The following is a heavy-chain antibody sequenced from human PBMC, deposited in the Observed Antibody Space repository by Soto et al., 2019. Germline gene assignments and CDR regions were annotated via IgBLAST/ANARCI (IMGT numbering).Heavy chain of an antibody. CDR2: INPSGDVR. V-gene: IGHV1-46*01. CDR1: GFTFSDYF. CDR3: ARDNSQNYGTPAASSRFHP. D-gene: IGHD2-15*01. Sequence: ASVKVSCKASGFTFSDYFMHWVRQAPGQGLEWMGIINPSGDVRDYAQKFQGRVTITRDTSTSTVYMELSSLRYEDTAVYYCARDNSQNYGTPAASSRFHPWGQGTPVTVSS. J-gene: IGHJ5*02.